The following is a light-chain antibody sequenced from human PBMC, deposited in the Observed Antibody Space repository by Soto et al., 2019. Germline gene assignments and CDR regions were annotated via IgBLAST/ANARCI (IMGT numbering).Light chain of an antibody. Sequence: QSVLTQPPSASGTPGQRVTISCSGSSSNIGSNTVNWYQQLPGTAPKLLIYSNNQRPSGVPDRFSGSKSGTSASLAISGLHSEDEGDYYGEAWDDSLNGSFGGGTKLTVL. CDR3: EAWDDSLNGS. CDR2: SNN. CDR1: SSNIGSNT. V-gene: IGLV1-44*01. J-gene: IGLJ2*01.